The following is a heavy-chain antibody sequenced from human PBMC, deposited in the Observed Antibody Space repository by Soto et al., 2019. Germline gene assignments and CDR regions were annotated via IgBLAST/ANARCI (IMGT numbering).Heavy chain of an antibody. V-gene: IGHV1-46*01. D-gene: IGHD3-22*01. J-gene: IGHJ6*02. Sequence: GASVKVSCKASAYTFSSYYIHWVRQAPGQGPEWMGVVNPSGGTTTYAQRFQGRVTISRDTSTSTVYMELSSLRSDDTAVYCCAREIWHEVVANVGYYGMDVWGQGTTVNVSS. CDR3: AREIWHEVVANVGYYGMDV. CDR2: VNPSGGTT. CDR1: AYTFSSYY.